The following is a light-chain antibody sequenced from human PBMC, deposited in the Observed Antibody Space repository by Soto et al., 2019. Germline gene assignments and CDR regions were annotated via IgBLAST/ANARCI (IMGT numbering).Light chain of an antibody. V-gene: IGKV1-33*01. J-gene: IGKJ3*01. CDR1: QDISKF. CDR2: DAS. Sequence: DIQMTQSPSSLSASVGDRVTITCQASQDISKFLNWYKQKPGKAPELLIHDASNLETGVPSRFSGSGSGTDFTFTISSLQPEDIATYYCQQYVNLPLTFGPGTKVDIK. CDR3: QQYVNLPLT.